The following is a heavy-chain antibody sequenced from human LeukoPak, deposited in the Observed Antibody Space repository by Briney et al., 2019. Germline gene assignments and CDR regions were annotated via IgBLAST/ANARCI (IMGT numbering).Heavy chain of an antibody. D-gene: IGHD3-10*01. CDR1: GFTFSNYW. CDR2: INPDGSNT. V-gene: IGHV3-74*01. CDR3: AKDLHYGSADY. J-gene: IGHJ4*02. Sequence: GGSLRLSCAASGFTFSNYWMHWVRQDPGKGLVWVSYINPDGSNTNYADSVKGRFAISRDNAKNALYLQMNSLRAEDTAVYYCAKDLHYGSADYWGQGTLVTVSS.